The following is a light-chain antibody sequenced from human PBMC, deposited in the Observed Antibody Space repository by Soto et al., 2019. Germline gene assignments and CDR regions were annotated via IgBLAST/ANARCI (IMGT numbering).Light chain of an antibody. CDR2: KVS. CDR1: QSLVYSDGNTS. V-gene: IGKV2-30*01. Sequence: DVVMTQSPLSLPVTLGQPASISCRSSQSLVYSDGNTSLNWFQQRPGQSPRRLIYKVSNRDSGVPDRFSGSGSDTDFTLKISRVEAEDVGVYYCMQGTHWPPWTFGQGTKVEIK. CDR3: MQGTHWPPWT. J-gene: IGKJ1*01.